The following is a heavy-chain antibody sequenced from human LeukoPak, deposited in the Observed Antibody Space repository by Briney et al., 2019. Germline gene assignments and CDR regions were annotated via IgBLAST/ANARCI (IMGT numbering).Heavy chain of an antibody. CDR3: ARGITAFGVPGATYYFDY. J-gene: IGHJ4*02. CDR2: IHTSGDT. Sequence: GGSLRLSCAASGLTGSHNYVSWVRQAPGKGLEWVSAIHTSGDTCYADSVRGRFTVSRDNSKHTMSLQMNTLRAEDTAVYYCARGITAFGVPGATYYFDYWGQGILVTVSS. D-gene: IGHD3-3*01. CDR1: GLTGSHNY. V-gene: IGHV3-53*01.